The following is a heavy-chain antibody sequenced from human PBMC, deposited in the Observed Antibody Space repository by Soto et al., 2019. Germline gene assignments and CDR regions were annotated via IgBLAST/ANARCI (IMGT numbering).Heavy chain of an antibody. CDR2: INHSGST. V-gene: IGHV4-34*01. CDR3: ARASDFWSGYYNNGFDP. J-gene: IGHJ5*02. D-gene: IGHD3-3*01. Sequence: PSETLSLTCAVYGGYFSCYYWSWIRQPPGKGLEWIGEINHSGSTNYNPSLKSRVTISVDTSKNQFSLKLSSVTAADTAVYYCARASDFWSGYYNNGFDPWGQGTLVTVSS. CDR1: GGYFSCYY.